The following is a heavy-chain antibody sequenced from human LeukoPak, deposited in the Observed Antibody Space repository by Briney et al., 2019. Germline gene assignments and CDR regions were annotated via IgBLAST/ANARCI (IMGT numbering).Heavy chain of an antibody. V-gene: IGHV4-4*07. CDR3: ARVYYDSTGYYYKTRYYLDY. CDR2: IYTSEST. Sequence: SETLSLTCTVSGASISTYYWSWIRQPAGKGLEWIGHIYTSESTNYNPSLKSRVTMSVDTSKNQFSLKLTSVTAADTAVYYCARVYYDSTGYYYKTRYYLDYWGQGTLVTVSS. J-gene: IGHJ4*02. D-gene: IGHD3-22*01. CDR1: GASISTYY.